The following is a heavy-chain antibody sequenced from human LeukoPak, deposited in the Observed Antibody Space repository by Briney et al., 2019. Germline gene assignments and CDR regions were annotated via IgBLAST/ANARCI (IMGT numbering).Heavy chain of an antibody. CDR2: ISGSGGST. D-gene: IGHD4-17*01. Sequence: GGSLRLSCAASGFTFSSFAMTWVRQAPGKGLEWVSAISGSGGSTYYADSVKGRFTISRDNSKNTLYLQMNSLRAEDTAVYYCAKEFYGDYAVDPWGQGTLVTVSS. CDR1: GFTFSSFA. J-gene: IGHJ5*02. V-gene: IGHV3-23*01. CDR3: AKEFYGDYAVDP.